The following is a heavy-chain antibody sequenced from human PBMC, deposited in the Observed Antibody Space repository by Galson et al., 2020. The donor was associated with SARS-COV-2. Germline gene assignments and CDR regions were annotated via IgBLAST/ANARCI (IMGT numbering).Heavy chain of an antibody. CDR3: ASSPGGRGDDFYYYMDV. Sequence: GGSLRLSCAASGFTFNTYAMSWVRQAPGKGLEWVSSITAPGDRTYYADSVKGRFTVSRDNSKNTLFLQLYSRRVEDTAVYYCASSPGGRGDDFYYYMDVWAKGTTVTVSS. J-gene: IGHJ6*03. V-gene: IGHV3-23*01. CDR1: GFTFNTYA. D-gene: IGHD2-15*01. CDR2: ITAPGDRT.